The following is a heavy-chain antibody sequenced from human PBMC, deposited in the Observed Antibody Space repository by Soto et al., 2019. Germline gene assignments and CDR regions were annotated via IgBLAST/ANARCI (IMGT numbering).Heavy chain of an antibody. V-gene: IGHV1-3*01. Sequence: QVQLVQSGAEVKKPGASVKVSCKASGYTFTSYAMHWVRQAPGQRLEWMGWINAGNGNTKYSQKFQGRVTITRDTYASTPYLGRISLSSDGTDVHFFACGWGSSWWYDACEIWGQGTTVIVSS. CDR1: GYTFTSYA. CDR2: INAGNGNT. CDR3: ACGWGSSWWYDACEI. J-gene: IGHJ3*02. D-gene: IGHD6-13*01.